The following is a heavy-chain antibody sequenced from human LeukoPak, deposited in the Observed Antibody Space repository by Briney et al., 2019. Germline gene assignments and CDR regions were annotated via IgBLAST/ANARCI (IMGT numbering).Heavy chain of an antibody. CDR1: GYTFTGYY. CDR3: ARHQAWYSAKTGYYYYYMDV. V-gene: IGHV1-18*04. J-gene: IGHJ6*03. Sequence: ASVKVSCKASGYTFTGYYMHWVRQAPGQGLEWMGWISAYNGNTNYAQKLQGRVTMTTDTSTSTAYMELRSLRSDDTAVYYCARHQAWYSAKTGYYYYYMDVWGKGTTVTVSS. CDR2: ISAYNGNT. D-gene: IGHD6-13*01.